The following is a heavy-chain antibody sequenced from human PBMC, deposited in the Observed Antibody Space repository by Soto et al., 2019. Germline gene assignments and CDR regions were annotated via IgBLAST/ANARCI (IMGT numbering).Heavy chain of an antibody. Sequence: EVQLLESGGGLVQPGESLRLSCAASGFTFSTYAMSWVRQGPGKVLEWVSAISSSSSSTFYADSVKGRFTVSRDNSKNALYLQMNGLRAEDTAVYYCAKNNYDCGDYRAINVFDIWGQGTVVTVSA. V-gene: IGHV3-23*01. CDR3: AKNNYDCGDYRAINVFDI. CDR1: GFTFSTYA. J-gene: IGHJ3*02. CDR2: ISSSSSST. D-gene: IGHD4-17*01.